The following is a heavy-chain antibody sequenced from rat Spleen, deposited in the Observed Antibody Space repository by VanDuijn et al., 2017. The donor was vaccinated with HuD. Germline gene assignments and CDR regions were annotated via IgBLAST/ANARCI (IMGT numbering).Heavy chain of an antibody. V-gene: IGHV5-25*01. CDR1: GFTFSSFP. J-gene: IGHJ4*01. D-gene: IGHD1-12*03. Sequence: EVQLVESGGGLVQPGRSLKLSCAASGFTFSSFPMAWVRQAPKKGLEWVASISSGGGGTYYPDSVQGRFTISRDNTKSTLYLQMASLRSEDTASYYCARHHYDGYYHGPVLGVMDAWGQGASVTVSS. CDR3: ARHHYDGYYHGPVLGVMDA. CDR2: ISSGGGGT.